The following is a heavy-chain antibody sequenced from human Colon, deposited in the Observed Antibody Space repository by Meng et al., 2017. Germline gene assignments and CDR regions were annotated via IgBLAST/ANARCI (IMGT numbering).Heavy chain of an antibody. CDR1: GASVSVNSY. J-gene: IGHJ4*02. D-gene: IGHD4-23*01. Sequence: VQLRESGPGLVKPSGTLSLACSVSGASVSVNSYWSWVRQPPGRGLEWIGQIDHRGSAYYRPSLNSRVTMSLDKSRNQFSLRLTSVTAADTAVYYCARHGGYYQDFWGQGTLVTVSS. CDR3: ARHGGYYQDF. V-gene: IGHV4-4*02. CDR2: IDHRGSA.